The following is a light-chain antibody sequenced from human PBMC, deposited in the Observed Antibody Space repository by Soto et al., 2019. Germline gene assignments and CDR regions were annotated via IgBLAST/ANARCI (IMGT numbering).Light chain of an antibody. V-gene: IGKV3-11*01. CDR1: QSVSSY. CDR2: DAS. Sequence: EIVLTQSPATLSLSPGERATLSCRASQSVSSYFAWYQQKPGQAPRLLIYDASNKATGIPARFSGSGSGTDYTLTISSLATDGFAVYYCQQRGNWPVTFGQGPRVDIK. CDR3: QQRGNWPVT. J-gene: IGKJ1*01.